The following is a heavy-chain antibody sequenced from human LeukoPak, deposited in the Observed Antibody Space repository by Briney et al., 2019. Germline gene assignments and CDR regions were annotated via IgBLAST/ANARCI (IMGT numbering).Heavy chain of an antibody. CDR3: AKDSWDGSGSYGYNWFDP. V-gene: IGHV3-9*01. D-gene: IGHD3-10*01. CDR1: GFTFDDYA. J-gene: IGHJ5*02. Sequence: PGGSLRLSCAASGFTFDDYAMHWVRQAPGKGLEWVSGISWNSGSIGYADSVKGRFTISRDNAKNSLYLQMNSLRAEDTALYYCAKDSWDGSGSYGYNWFDPWGQGTLVTVSS. CDR2: ISWNSGSI.